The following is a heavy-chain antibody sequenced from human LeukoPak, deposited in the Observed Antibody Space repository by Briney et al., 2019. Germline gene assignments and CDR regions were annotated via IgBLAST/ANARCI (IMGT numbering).Heavy chain of an antibody. CDR2: IFSNDEK. CDR1: GFSLSNARMG. J-gene: IGHJ6*02. V-gene: IGHV2-26*01. Sequence: SGPVLVKPTETLTLTCTVSGFSLSNARMGVSWIRQPPGKALEWLAHIFSNDEKSYSTSLKSRLTISKDTSKSQVVLTMTNMDPVDTATYYCARSYGDYVGSYYYGMDVWGQGTTVTVSS. CDR3: ARSYGDYVGSYYYGMDV. D-gene: IGHD4-17*01.